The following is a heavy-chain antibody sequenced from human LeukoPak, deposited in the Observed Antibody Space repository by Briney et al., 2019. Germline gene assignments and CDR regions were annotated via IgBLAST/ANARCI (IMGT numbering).Heavy chain of an antibody. Sequence: SETLSLTCGVSGYSISSGYDWGWLRQPPGKGLEWIAYIYSSGSTNYNPSLKSRVTISVDTSKNQFSLKLSSVTTADTAIYYCARDRHGSGSAHSFDPWGPGTLVTVSS. CDR2: IYSSGST. J-gene: IGHJ5*02. D-gene: IGHD3-10*01. CDR3: ARDRHGSGSAHSFDP. CDR1: GYSISSGYD. V-gene: IGHV4-61*01.